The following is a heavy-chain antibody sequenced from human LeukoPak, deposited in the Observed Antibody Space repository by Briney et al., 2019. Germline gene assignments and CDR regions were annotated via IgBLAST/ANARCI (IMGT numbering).Heavy chain of an antibody. CDR3: ARDKGPYYGSGSYYPLDY. J-gene: IGHJ4*02. Sequence: ASVKVSCKASGYTFTGYYMHWVRQAPGQGLEWMGWISAYNGNTNYAQKLQGRVTMTTDTSTSTAYMELRSLRSDDTAVYYCARDKGPYYGSGSYYPLDYWGQGTLVTVSS. D-gene: IGHD3-10*01. CDR1: GYTFTGYY. V-gene: IGHV1-18*04. CDR2: ISAYNGNT.